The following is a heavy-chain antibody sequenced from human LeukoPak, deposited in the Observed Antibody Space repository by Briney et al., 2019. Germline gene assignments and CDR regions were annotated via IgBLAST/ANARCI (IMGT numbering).Heavy chain of an antibody. Sequence: GGSLKISCKGSGYTFTSYWIAWVRQMPGKGLEWMAIIYPGDSHTKYSPSFQGQVTISADKSISTAYLQWSSLKASDTAIYYCARQDDYGDYVWFGPWGQGTLVTVSS. J-gene: IGHJ5*02. D-gene: IGHD4-17*01. CDR2: IYPGDSHT. CDR3: ARQDDYGDYVWFGP. V-gene: IGHV5-51*01. CDR1: GYTFTSYW.